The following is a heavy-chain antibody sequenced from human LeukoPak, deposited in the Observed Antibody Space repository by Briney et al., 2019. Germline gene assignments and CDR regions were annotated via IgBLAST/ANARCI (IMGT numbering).Heavy chain of an antibody. Sequence: ASEKVSFKASGYTFTSYDINWVRQAPGQGLGWMGWMNPNSGNTGYEQKFQGRVTITRNTSITTAYMVLSSLRAAATAVLSCARGAGLVPAADFDCWGQGALVTVSS. CDR3: ARGAGLVPAADFDC. V-gene: IGHV1-8*03. D-gene: IGHD2-2*01. CDR2: MNPNSGNT. J-gene: IGHJ4*02. CDR1: GYTFTSYD.